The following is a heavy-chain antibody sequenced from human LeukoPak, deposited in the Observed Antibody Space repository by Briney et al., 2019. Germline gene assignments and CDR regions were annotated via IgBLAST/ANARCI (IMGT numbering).Heavy chain of an antibody. CDR3: ARGGRIQLERRGYFDY. CDR2: ISSSSYI. D-gene: IGHD1-1*01. Sequence: GGSLRLSCAASGFTFSSYSMNWVRQAPGKGLEWVSSISSSSYIYYADSVKGRFTISRDNAKNTLYLHMNSLRAEDTAVYYCARGGRIQLERRGYFDYWGQGTLVTVSS. J-gene: IGHJ4*02. V-gene: IGHV3-21*01. CDR1: GFTFSSYS.